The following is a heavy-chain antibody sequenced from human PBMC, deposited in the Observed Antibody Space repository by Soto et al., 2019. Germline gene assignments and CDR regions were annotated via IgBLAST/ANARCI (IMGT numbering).Heavy chain of an antibody. Sequence: QVQLVESGGGVVQPGRSLRLSCGASGCSFSAYDMHWVRQAPGKALEWVANIADNGGANNHADSVKCRFTISRDNTKNTLDLQMNSLRLEDTAVYFCAREERPPYNGLDVWGQGTTVTVAS. V-gene: IGHV3-30*03. CDR3: AREERPPYNGLDV. CDR1: GCSFSAYD. D-gene: IGHD1-1*01. CDR2: IADNGGAN. J-gene: IGHJ6*01.